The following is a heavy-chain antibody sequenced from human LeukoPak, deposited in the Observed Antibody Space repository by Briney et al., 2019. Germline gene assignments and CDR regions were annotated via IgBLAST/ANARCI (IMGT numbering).Heavy chain of an antibody. Sequence: AETLSLTCTVSGSSISDNDRSWIRQPPGKGLEWIGYIYHSGNTNYSPSLESRVTMSVDESKNQFSLRVHFVSAAETAVYYCASTRRAAVAGRFDSWGQGTLVTVSS. D-gene: IGHD6-19*01. CDR2: IYHSGNT. CDR3: ASTRRAAVAGRFDS. CDR1: GSSISDND. V-gene: IGHV4-4*09. J-gene: IGHJ4*02.